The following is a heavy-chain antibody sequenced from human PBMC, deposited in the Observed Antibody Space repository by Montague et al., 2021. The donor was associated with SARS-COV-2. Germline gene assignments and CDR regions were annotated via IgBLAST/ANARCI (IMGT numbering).Heavy chain of an antibody. CDR1: GFSFSSFS. J-gene: IGHJ3*02. CDR2: VSTDVNEK. CDR3: VRDPGMNGLDI. V-gene: IGHV3-30*04. Sequence: FRSFSCAASGFSFSSFSMHWVRQAPGKGLESLAVVSTDVNEKYYSGSVRGRFTISRDNSKNTVSLQVNSLRVEDTAVYYCVRDPGMNGLDIWGQGTRVTVSS. D-gene: IGHD2-8*01.